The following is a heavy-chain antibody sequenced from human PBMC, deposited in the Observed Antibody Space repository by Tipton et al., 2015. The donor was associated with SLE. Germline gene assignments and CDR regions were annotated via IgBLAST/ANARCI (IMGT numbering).Heavy chain of an antibody. CDR2: IYYSGST. CDR1: GGSISSGGYY. V-gene: IGHV4-61*08. J-gene: IGHJ4*02. D-gene: IGHD3-3*01. Sequence: TLSLTCTVSGGSISSGGYYWSWIRQPPGKGLEWIGYIYYSGSTNYNPSLKSRVTISVDTSKNQFSLKLSSVTAADTAVYYCARTSYDFRSGYYFDYWGQGTLVTVSS. CDR3: ARTSYDFRSGYYFDY.